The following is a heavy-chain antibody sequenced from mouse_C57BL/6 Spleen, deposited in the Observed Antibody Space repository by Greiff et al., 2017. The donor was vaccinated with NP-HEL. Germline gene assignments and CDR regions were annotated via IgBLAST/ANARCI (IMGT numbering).Heavy chain of an antibody. V-gene: IGHV1-50*01. CDR1: GYTFTSYW. CDR3: ARRPSITTVVADVDY. J-gene: IGHJ2*01. Sequence: QVQLQQPGAELVKPGASVKLSCKASGYTFTSYWMQWVKQRPGQGLEWIGEIDPSDSYTNYNQKFKGKATLPVDTSSSTAYMQLSSLTSEDSAFYYCARRPSITTVVADVDYWGQGTTLTVSS. D-gene: IGHD1-1*01. CDR2: IDPSDSYT.